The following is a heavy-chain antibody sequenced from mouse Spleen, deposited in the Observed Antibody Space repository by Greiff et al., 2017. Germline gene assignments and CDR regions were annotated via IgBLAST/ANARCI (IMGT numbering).Heavy chain of an antibody. CDR3: AREGDIRGYGDYYAMDY. J-gene: IGHJ4*01. CDR1: GFSLTSYG. D-gene: IGHD2-2*01. V-gene: IGHV2-9*02. Sequence: QVQLQQSGPGLVAPSQSLSITCTVSGFSLTSYGVHWVRQPPGKGLEWLGVIWAGGSTNYNSALMSRLSISKDNSKSQVFLKMNSLQTDDTAMYYCAREGDIRGYGDYYAMDYWGQGTSVTVSS. CDR2: IWAGGST.